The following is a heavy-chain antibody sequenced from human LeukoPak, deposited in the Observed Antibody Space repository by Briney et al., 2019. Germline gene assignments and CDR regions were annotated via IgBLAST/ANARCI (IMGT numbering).Heavy chain of an antibody. D-gene: IGHD2-15*01. J-gene: IGHJ4*02. CDR2: ISYEGSNK. CDR1: GFTFSSYG. CDR3: ARKGRYCSGGSCYSEDYFDY. V-gene: IGHV3-30*03. Sequence: GGSLRLSCAASGFTFSSYGMHWVRQAPGKGLEWVAVISYEGSNKYYADSVKGRFNISRDNSKNTLYLQINSLRAEDMAVYYCARKGRYCSGGSCYSEDYFDYWGQGTLVTVSS.